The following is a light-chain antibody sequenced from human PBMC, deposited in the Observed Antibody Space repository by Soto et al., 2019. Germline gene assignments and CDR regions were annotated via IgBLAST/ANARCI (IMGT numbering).Light chain of an antibody. Sequence: EIVLTQSPATLSLSPGERATLSCRASQSVSSYLAWYQQKPGQAPRLLIYDASKRATGISARFSGSGSGTDFTLTISSLEPEDFVVYYCQQRSNWPVTFGQGTKVEFK. J-gene: IGKJ1*01. CDR2: DAS. V-gene: IGKV3-11*01. CDR3: QQRSNWPVT. CDR1: QSVSSY.